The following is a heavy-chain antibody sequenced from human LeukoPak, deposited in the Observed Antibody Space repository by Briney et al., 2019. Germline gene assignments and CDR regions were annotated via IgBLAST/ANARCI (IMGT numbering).Heavy chain of an antibody. D-gene: IGHD3-10*01. J-gene: IGHJ4*02. CDR2: INPNSGGT. CDR1: GYTFTGYY. V-gene: IGHV1-2*02. Sequence: ASVKVSCEASGYTFTGYYMHWVRQAPGQGLEWMGWINPNSGGTNYAQKFQGRVTMTRDTSISTAYMELSRLRSDDTAVYYCARATYYYGSGNPLFDYWGQGTLVTVSS. CDR3: ARATYYYGSGNPLFDY.